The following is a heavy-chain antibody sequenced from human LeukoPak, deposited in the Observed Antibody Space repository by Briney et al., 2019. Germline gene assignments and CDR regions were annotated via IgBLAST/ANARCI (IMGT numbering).Heavy chain of an antibody. J-gene: IGHJ5*02. V-gene: IGHV1-8*01. CDR3: ARGRGAVAGSSFDP. CDR1: AYTFTSYD. CDR2: MNPNSGNT. D-gene: IGHD6-19*01. Sequence: ASVKLSCNASAYTFTSYDINWVRHAPGQGLEWMGWMNPNSGNTGYSQKFQGRVTMTRNTSISTAYMELSSLRSEDTAVYYCARGRGAVAGSSFDPWGQGTLVTVSS.